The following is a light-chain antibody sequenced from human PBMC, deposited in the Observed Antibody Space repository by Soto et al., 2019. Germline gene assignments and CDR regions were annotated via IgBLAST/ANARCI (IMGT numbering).Light chain of an antibody. V-gene: IGKV3D-15*01. CDR1: QSVNSN. CDR3: QQHGQWPIT. J-gene: IGKJ5*01. CDR2: GIS. Sequence: EIVMTHSPATLSVTPGERATLSCRASQSVNSNYLAWYQQKPGQAPRLLIYGISKRATDIPDRFSGSGSGTEFTLTISSLQPEDFATYYCQQHGQWPITFCQGTRLEIK.